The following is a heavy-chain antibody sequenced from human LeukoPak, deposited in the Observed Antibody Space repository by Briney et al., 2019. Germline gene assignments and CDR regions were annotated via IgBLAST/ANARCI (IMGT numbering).Heavy chain of an antibody. J-gene: IGHJ4*02. CDR2: INHSGST. Sequence: SETLSLTCAVYGGSFSGYYWSWIRQPPGKGLEWIGEINHSGSTNYNPSLKSRVTISVDTSKNQFSLKLSSVTAADTAVYYCARGRGSSSWYYFDYWGQGTLVTVSS. V-gene: IGHV4-34*01. D-gene: IGHD6-13*01. CDR3: ARGRGSSSWYYFDY. CDR1: GGSFSGYY.